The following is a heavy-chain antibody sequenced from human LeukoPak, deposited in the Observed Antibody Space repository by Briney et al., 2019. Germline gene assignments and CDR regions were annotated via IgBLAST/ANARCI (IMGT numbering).Heavy chain of an antibody. Sequence: GGSLRLSCAASGFTFSSYGMHWVRQAPGKGLEWVAVIWYDGSNKYYADSVKGRFTISRDNSKNTLYLQMNSLRAEDTAVYYCARDRDYYDSSGYYYYGMDVWGQGTTVTVPS. D-gene: IGHD3-22*01. V-gene: IGHV3-33*01. CDR3: ARDRDYYDSSGYYYYGMDV. CDR2: IWYDGSNK. J-gene: IGHJ6*02. CDR1: GFTFSSYG.